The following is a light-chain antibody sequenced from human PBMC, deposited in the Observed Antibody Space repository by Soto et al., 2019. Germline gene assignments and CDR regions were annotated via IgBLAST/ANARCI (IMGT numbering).Light chain of an antibody. CDR1: QSVSSY. Sequence: EIVMTQSPATLSVSPGERVTLSCRASQSVSSYLAWYQHKPGQPPRLLIYGASTRATGIPARFSGSGSGTAFPLPISSLQFEVFAVFFCQQCVAWPLFPFAKGTRLEIK. CDR2: GAS. CDR3: QQCVAWPLFP. V-gene: IGKV3-15*01. J-gene: IGKJ5*01.